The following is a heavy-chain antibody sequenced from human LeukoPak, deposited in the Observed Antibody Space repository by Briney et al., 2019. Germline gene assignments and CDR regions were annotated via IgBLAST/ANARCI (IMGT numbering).Heavy chain of an antibody. CDR2: INNNRIST. J-gene: IGHJ2*01. CDR3: VKGYCSGGSCYWYFDL. Sequence: GGSLRLSCSASGFTFSSYAMHWVRQAPGKGLEYVSAINNNRISTYYADSVKGRFTISRDNSKNRLYLQMSSLRTEDMAVYYCVKGYCSGGSCYWYFDLWGRGTPVTVSS. V-gene: IGHV3-64D*06. D-gene: IGHD2-15*01. CDR1: GFTFSSYA.